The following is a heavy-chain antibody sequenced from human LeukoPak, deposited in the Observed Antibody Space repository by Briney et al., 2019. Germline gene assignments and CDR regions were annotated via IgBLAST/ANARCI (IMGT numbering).Heavy chain of an antibody. CDR3: ARDELGIAAAGTFDY. D-gene: IGHD6-13*01. CDR2: ISSSSSYI. CDR1: GFTFSSYW. J-gene: IGHJ4*02. Sequence: PGGSLRLSCAASGFTFSSYWMHWVRQAPGKGLEWVSSISSSSSYIYYADSVKGRFTISRDNAKNSLYLQMNSLRAEDTAVYYCARDELGIAAAGTFDYWGQGTLVTVSS. V-gene: IGHV3-21*01.